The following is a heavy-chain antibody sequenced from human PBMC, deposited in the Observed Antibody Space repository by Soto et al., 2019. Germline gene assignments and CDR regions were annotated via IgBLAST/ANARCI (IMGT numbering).Heavy chain of an antibody. Sequence: ETLSLTCDVSGGSFTGYYWSWIRQPPGKGLEWIGEINHSGFTNYNPSLTGRVTISLDTSKSQFSLKLSSLTAADTAFYFCARGHGRFAHWGQGTLVTVSS. V-gene: IGHV4-34*01. CDR2: INHSGFT. J-gene: IGHJ4*02. CDR3: ARGHGRFAH. CDR1: GGSFTGYY.